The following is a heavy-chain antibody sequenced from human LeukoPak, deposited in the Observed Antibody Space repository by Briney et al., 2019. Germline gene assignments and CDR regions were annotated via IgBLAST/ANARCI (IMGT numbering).Heavy chain of an antibody. V-gene: IGHV4-39*07. Sequence: SGTLCLTCTVSGVSISSSSYYWGWIRQAPGKGLEWTGSSYYSGSTYYNPSLNRRVTISVDTSTNQFSLKLSSVNAADTAVYSCARDDSYYDSSGYYDAFDTWGQGTMVTVSS. CDR1: GVSISSSSYY. CDR2: SYYSGST. J-gene: IGHJ3*02. CDR3: ARDDSYYDSSGYYDAFDT. D-gene: IGHD3-22*01.